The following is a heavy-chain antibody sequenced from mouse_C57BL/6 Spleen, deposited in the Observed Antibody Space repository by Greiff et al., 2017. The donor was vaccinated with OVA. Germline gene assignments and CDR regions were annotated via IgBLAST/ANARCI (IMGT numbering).Heavy chain of an antibody. J-gene: IGHJ2*01. D-gene: IGHD1-1*01. CDR3: TRGGVAEGYFDY. V-gene: IGHV1-15*01. Sequence: VQLQQSGAELVRPGASVTLSCKASGYTFTDYEMHWVKQTPVHGLAWIGAIDPETGGTAYNQKFKGKAILTADKSSSTAYMELRSLTSEDSAVYYCTRGGVAEGYFDYWGQGTTLTVSS. CDR2: IDPETGGT. CDR1: GYTFTDYE.